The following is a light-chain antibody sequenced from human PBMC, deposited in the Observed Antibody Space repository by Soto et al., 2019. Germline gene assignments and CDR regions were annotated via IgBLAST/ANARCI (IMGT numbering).Light chain of an antibody. V-gene: IGLV2-11*01. CDR3: CSFAVTDVV. CDR1: SSDFGGYNY. J-gene: IGLJ2*01. Sequence: QSALTQPRSVSGSPGQSVTISCTGTSSDFGGYNYVSWYQQHPGKAPKLMIYDVNKRPSGVPDRFSGSKSGNTASLTISGLQADDAADYYCCSFAVTDVVFGGGTKLTVL. CDR2: DVN.